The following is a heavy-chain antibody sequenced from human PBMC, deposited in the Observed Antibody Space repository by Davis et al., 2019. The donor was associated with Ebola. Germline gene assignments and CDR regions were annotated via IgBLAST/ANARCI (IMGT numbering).Heavy chain of an antibody. CDR3: ARENCPNGVCYLPFDY. Sequence: SETLSLTCAVSGGSISSSNWWSWVRQPPGQGLEWIGAIYHSGSTNYNTSLKSRVTISVDKSKNQYSLRRSSVTAADTALYYCARENCPNGVCYLPFDYWGQGTLVTVSS. CDR1: GGSISSSNW. V-gene: IGHV4-4*02. CDR2: IYHSGST. D-gene: IGHD2-8*01. J-gene: IGHJ4*02.